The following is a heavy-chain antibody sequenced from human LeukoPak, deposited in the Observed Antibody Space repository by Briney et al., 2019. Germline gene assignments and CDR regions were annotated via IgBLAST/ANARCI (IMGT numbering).Heavy chain of an antibody. CDR1: GGSINSYY. J-gene: IGHJ4*02. V-gene: IGHV4-59*08. Sequence: PSETLSLTCTVSGGSINSYYWSWIRQPPGKGLEWIGYIYYSGSTNYNPSLKSRVTISVDTSKNQFSLKLSSVTAADTAVYYCARRSGGLDYWGQGTLVTVSS. D-gene: IGHD6-19*01. CDR2: IYYSGST. CDR3: ARRSGGLDY.